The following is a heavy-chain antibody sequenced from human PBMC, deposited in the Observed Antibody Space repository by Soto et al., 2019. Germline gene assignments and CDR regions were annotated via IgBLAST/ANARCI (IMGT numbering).Heavy chain of an antibody. CDR1: GFTFNSYA. J-gene: IGHJ4*02. Sequence: GGSLRLSCAASGFTFNSYAMAWIRQTPGKGLEWVTAITGSGSDSFHADSVKGRFAISRDNTKNTLYLQMNSLRAEDTAIYYCAKGSASARPYYFDYSGQGTPVTVSS. CDR2: ITGSGSDS. D-gene: IGHD2-2*01. V-gene: IGHV3-23*01. CDR3: AKGSASARPYYFDY.